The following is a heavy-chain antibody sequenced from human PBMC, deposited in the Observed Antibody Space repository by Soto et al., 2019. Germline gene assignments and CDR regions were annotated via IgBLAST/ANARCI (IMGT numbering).Heavy chain of an antibody. CDR1: GFTFSSFV. V-gene: IGHV3-33*01. Sequence: QVQLVESGGGGVQPGRSLRLSCETSGFTFSSFVMHWVRQAPGKGLEWVAVIYHDGSNKYYADSVKGRFTISRDNSKSTLYLQMNSLRAEDTAVYYCASRVGAVDYWGQGTLVTVS. CDR3: ASRVGAVDY. J-gene: IGHJ4*02. D-gene: IGHD3-16*01. CDR2: IYHDGSNK.